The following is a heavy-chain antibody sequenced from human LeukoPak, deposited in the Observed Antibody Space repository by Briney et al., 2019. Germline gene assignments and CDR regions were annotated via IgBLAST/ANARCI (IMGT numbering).Heavy chain of an antibody. CDR2: IRSKVYGGTT. D-gene: IGHD2-21*01. Sequence: GGSLRLSCRVSGFTFGVLAMGWVRQAPGGGRGWVGFIRSKVYGGTTEYAASVKGRFTISRDDSKSIAYLQMNSLKTEDTAFYYCTRGPILLWIHNGMDVWGQGTTVTVSS. CDR1: GFTFGVLA. V-gene: IGHV3-49*04. CDR3: TRGPILLWIHNGMDV. J-gene: IGHJ6*02.